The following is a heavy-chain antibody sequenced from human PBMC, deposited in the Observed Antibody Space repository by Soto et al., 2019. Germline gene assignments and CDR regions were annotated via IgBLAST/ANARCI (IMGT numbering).Heavy chain of an antibody. CDR3: ARGGLAARRNWFDP. CDR1: GFTFSSYG. D-gene: IGHD6-6*01. CDR2: IWYDGSNK. J-gene: IGHJ5*02. V-gene: IGHV3-33*01. Sequence: QVQLVESGGGVVQPGRSLRLSCAASGFTFSSYGMHWVRQAPGKGLEWVAVIWYDGSNKYYADSVKGRFTISRDNSKNTLYLQMNSLRAEDTAVYYCARGGLAARRNWFDPWGQGTLVTVSS.